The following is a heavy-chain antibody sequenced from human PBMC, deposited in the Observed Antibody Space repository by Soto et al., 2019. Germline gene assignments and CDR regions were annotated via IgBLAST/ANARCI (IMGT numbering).Heavy chain of an antibody. V-gene: IGHV1-69*02. CDR1: GATFRSYT. Sequence: QVQLVQSGAEVKKPGSSVKVSCKASGATFRSYTISWVRQAPGQGLEWMGRIIPILVIANYAQKFQGRVTITADKATSTAHMELSSLRYDDTAVYYCARVSLAYGGTYYVDYWGQGTLVTVSS. D-gene: IGHD2-21*01. CDR2: IIPILVIA. CDR3: ARVSLAYGGTYYVDY. J-gene: IGHJ4*02.